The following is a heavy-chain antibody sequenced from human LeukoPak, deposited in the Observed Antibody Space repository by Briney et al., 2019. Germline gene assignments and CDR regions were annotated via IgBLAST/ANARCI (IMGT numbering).Heavy chain of an antibody. CDR2: ISFSGST. CDR1: GVSISNHY. D-gene: IGHD3-10*01. J-gene: IGHJ5*02. CDR3: ARDQYHGSGTYAWFDP. V-gene: IGHV4-59*11. Sequence: PSETLSLTCPVSGVSISNHYWSWIRQPPGKKLEYIGYISFSGSTNHNPSLKSRVSISLDTSKNQFSLNLKSVTAADTAVYYCARDQYHGSGTYAWFDPWGQGTLVTASS.